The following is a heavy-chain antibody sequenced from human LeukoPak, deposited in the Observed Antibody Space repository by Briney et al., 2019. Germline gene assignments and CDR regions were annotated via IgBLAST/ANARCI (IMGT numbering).Heavy chain of an antibody. Sequence: APVKVSCKASGYTFTSYGISWVRQAPGQGLEWMGWISAYNGNTNYAQKPQGRVTMTTDTSTSTAYMELRSLGSDDTAVYYCARVGGWYCSSTSCSHFDYWGQGTLVTVSS. CDR1: GYTFTSYG. D-gene: IGHD2-2*01. V-gene: IGHV1-18*01. J-gene: IGHJ4*02. CDR2: ISAYNGNT. CDR3: ARVGGWYCSSTSCSHFDY.